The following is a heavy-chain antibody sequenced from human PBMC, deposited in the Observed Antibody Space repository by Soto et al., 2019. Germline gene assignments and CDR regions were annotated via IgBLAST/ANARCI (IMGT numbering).Heavy chain of an antibody. CDR3: ASASGPFDY. Sequence: QVQLVESGGGVVQPGRSLRLSCAASGFTFSSYGMHWVRQAPGKGLDWVAVIWFDGSNKYYADPVKGRFTISRDNSKNTLYLQMNSLRAEDTALYYCASASGPFDYWGQGTLVTVSS. V-gene: IGHV3-33*01. J-gene: IGHJ4*02. CDR1: GFTFSSYG. CDR2: IWFDGSNK.